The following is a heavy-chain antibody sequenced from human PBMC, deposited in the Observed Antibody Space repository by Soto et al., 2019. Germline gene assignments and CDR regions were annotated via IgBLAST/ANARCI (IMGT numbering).Heavy chain of an antibody. V-gene: IGHV4-38-2*01. CDR3: AASSTSPRAVDY. J-gene: IGHJ4*02. Sequence: SISSGYYCVWIRQPPGKGLEWIGSIYHSGSTYYNPSLKSRVTISVDTSKNQFSLKLSSVTAADTAVYYCAASSTSPRAVDYWGQGTLVTVSS. D-gene: IGHD2-2*01. CDR1: SISSGYY. CDR2: IYHSGST.